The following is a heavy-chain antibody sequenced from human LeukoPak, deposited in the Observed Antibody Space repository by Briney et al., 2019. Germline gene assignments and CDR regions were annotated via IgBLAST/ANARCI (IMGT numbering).Heavy chain of an antibody. CDR1: GFTFSSYA. J-gene: IGHJ4*02. V-gene: IGHV3-23*01. Sequence: GGSLRLSCAASGFTFSSYAMSWVRQAPGKGLEWVSAISGSGGSTYYADSVRGRFTISRDNSKNTLYLQMNSLRAEDTAVYYCAKGAYCGGDCYPDYFDYWGQGPLVTVSS. D-gene: IGHD2-21*02. CDR2: ISGSGGST. CDR3: AKGAYCGGDCYPDYFDY.